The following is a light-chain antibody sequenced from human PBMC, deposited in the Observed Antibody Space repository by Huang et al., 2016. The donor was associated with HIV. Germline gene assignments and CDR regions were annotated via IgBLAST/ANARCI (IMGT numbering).Light chain of an antibody. CDR3: MQGPQTPWT. Sequence: DIVMTQSPLSLPVTPGEPASISCRSSQSLLRSDGFHHLDWYLQRPGQSPQLRSYLGSHRAAGAPDRFSGSGSGTDFTLKISRVEAEDVGVYYCMQGPQTPWTFGQGTKVEIK. CDR1: QSLLRSDGFHH. CDR2: LGS. V-gene: IGKV2-28*01. J-gene: IGKJ1*01.